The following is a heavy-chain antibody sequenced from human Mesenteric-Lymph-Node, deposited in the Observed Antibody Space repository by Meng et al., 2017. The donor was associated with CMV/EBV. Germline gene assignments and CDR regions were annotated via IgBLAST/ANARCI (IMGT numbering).Heavy chain of an antibody. Sequence: GESLKISCAASGFTFSSYGMHWVRQAPGQGLEWMGWISAYNGNTNYAQKLQGRVTMTTDTSTSTAYMELRSLRSDDTAVYYCARSGVREVYYYYGMDVWGQGTTVTVSS. J-gene: IGHJ6*02. CDR2: ISAYNGNT. D-gene: IGHD1-1*01. CDR3: ARSGVREVYYYYGMDV. CDR1: GFTFSSYG. V-gene: IGHV1-18*01.